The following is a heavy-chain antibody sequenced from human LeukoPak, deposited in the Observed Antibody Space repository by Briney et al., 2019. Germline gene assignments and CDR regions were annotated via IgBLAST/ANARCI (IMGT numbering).Heavy chain of an antibody. CDR1: GFTFSSYA. CDR2: ISDSGGST. D-gene: IGHD2-2*01. J-gene: IGHJ6*02. Sequence: HPGGSLRLSCAASGFTFSSYAMHWVRQAPGKGLEYVSAISDSGGSTYYADSVKGRFTISRDNSKNTLYLQMSSLRAEDTAVYYCAREQLPHYYYYGMDVWGQGTTVTVSS. V-gene: IGHV3-64D*09. CDR3: AREQLPHYYYYGMDV.